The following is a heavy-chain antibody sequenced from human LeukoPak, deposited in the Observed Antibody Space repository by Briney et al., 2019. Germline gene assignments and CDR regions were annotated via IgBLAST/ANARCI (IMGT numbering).Heavy chain of an antibody. CDR1: GFTFSTYA. Sequence: GGSLRLSCAASGFTFSTYAMSWVRQAPGKGLEWVSAISGSGGNTYYADSVKGRSTISRDNSKNTLYLQMNSLRAEDTAVYYCAKDRRPVVTASDYWGQGTLVTVSS. V-gene: IGHV3-23*01. CDR3: AKDRRPVVTASDY. D-gene: IGHD2-21*02. CDR2: ISGSGGNT. J-gene: IGHJ4*02.